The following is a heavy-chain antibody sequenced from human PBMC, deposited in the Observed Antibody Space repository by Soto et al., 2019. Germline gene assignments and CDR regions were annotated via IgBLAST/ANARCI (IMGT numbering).Heavy chain of an antibody. J-gene: IGHJ6*02. D-gene: IGHD1-1*01. CDR3: ARGNMDV. V-gene: IGHV3-30-3*01. Sequence: PWGFLRVSWAGPGFTYKLFTFHWVRQAPGRGLEWVAVVSHVDDNKYYADSVRGRFTISRDNPKKMLYLQMNSLRAADTALYYCARGNMDVWGQGTTVTVSS. CDR1: GFTYKLFT. CDR2: VSHVDDNK.